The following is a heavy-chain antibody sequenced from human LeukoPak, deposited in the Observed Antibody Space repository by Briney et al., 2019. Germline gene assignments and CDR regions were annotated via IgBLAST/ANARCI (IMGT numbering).Heavy chain of an antibody. V-gene: IGHV3-21*01. CDR1: GFTFSSYS. Sequence: PGGSLRFSCAASGFTFSSYSMNWVRQAPGEGLEWVSSISSSSSYIYYADSVKGRFTISRDNAKNSLYLQMNSLRAEDTAVYYCARFGTLVAADYWGQGTLVTVSS. CDR2: ISSSSSYI. CDR3: ARFGTLVAADY. D-gene: IGHD2-15*01. J-gene: IGHJ4*02.